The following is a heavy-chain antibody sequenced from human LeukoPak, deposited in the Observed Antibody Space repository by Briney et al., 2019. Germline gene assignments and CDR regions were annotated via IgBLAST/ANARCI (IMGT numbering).Heavy chain of an antibody. V-gene: IGHV3-48*04. Sequence: GGSLRLSCAASGFTFSSYAMSWVRQAPGKGLEWVSYISSSSSTIYYADSVKGRFTISRDNAKNSLYLQMNSLRAEDTAVYYCARVPRGGAAAGRYYYGMDVWGQGTTVTVSS. D-gene: IGHD6-13*01. CDR1: GFTFSSYA. CDR3: ARVPRGGAAAGRYYYGMDV. CDR2: ISSSSSTI. J-gene: IGHJ6*02.